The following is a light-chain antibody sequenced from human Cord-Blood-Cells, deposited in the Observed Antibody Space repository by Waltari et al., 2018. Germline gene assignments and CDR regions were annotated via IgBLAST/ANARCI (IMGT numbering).Light chain of an antibody. CDR2: GKN. CDR3: NSRDSSGNHLV. J-gene: IGLJ3*02. V-gene: IGLV3-19*01. CDR1: RLRSYY. Sequence: SSELTQDPAVSVALGQTVRITCQGDRLRSYYASWYQQKPGQAPLLVIYGKNNRTSRIPNRFSGSSSGNTASLTITGAQAEDESDYYCNSRDSSGNHLVFGGGTKLTVL.